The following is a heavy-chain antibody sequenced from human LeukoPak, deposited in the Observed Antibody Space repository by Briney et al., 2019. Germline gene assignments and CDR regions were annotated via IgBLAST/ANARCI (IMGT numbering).Heavy chain of an antibody. Sequence: SGPALVKPTQTLTLTCTFSGFSLSTSGMRVSLIRQPPGNALEWPARIDWDDDKFYSTSLKTRLTISKDTSKNQVVLTMTNMDPVDTATYYCARTTSYCGGDCYVDWGQGTLVTVSS. J-gene: IGHJ4*02. D-gene: IGHD2-21*02. V-gene: IGHV2-70*04. CDR2: IDWDDDK. CDR1: GFSLSTSGMR. CDR3: ARTTSYCGGDCYVD.